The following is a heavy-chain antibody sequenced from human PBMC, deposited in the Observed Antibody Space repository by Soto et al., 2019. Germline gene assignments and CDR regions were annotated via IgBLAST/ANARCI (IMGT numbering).Heavy chain of an antibody. V-gene: IGHV3-30*03. D-gene: IGHD6-19*01. CDR3: ARDPTYFRIAVAGQSEDYYSGMDV. J-gene: IGHJ6*02. Sequence: LRLSCAASGFTFSSYGMHWVRQAPGKGLEWVAVISYDGSNKYYADSVKGRFTISRDNSKNTLYLQMNSLRAEDTAVYYCARDPTYFRIAVAGQSEDYYSGMDVWGQGTTVTASS. CDR1: GFTFSSYG. CDR2: ISYDGSNK.